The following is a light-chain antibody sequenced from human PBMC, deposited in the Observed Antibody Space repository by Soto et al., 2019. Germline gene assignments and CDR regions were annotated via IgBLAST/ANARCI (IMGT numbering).Light chain of an antibody. CDR1: QSVSSNY. Sequence: DIVLTQSPATLSLSPGERATLSCRASQSVSSNYLAWYQQKPGQAPRLLIYDASTRATGVPARFSGSGSGTDFTLTISRLEPEDFAIYYCQQRSNWPQDFGQGTRLEI. V-gene: IGKV3-11*01. CDR2: DAS. CDR3: QQRSNWPQD. J-gene: IGKJ5*01.